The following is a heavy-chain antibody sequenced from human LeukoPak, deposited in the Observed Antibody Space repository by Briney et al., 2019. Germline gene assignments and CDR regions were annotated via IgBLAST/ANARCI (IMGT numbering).Heavy chain of an antibody. J-gene: IGHJ4*02. V-gene: IGHV4-4*07. CDR3: ARGGSWYDY. CDR2: IYSSGST. Sequence: PSETLSLTCSVWGGSIRSYYWSGSRQPAGKAVEGIGRIYSSGSTNYNPSLKSRVTMSVDTSKNQFSLKLSSVTAADTAVYYCARGGSWYDYWGQGTLVTVSS. D-gene: IGHD6-13*01. CDR1: GGSIRSYY.